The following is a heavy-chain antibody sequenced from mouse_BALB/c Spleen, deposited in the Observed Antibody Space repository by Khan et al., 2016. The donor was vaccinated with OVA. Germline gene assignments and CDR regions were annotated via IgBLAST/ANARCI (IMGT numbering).Heavy chain of an antibody. CDR3: AVHSWDARGFDD. V-gene: IGHV14-3*02. CDR1: GFNIKDTY. CDR2: IAPANGNT. Sequence: EVQLQQSGAALVKPGASVDLSCTASGFNIKDTYIHWVKQRPEQGLEWIGRIAPANGNTKYDPKFQGKATITADTSSNTSYLQLSSLPSEDTAGYVCAVHSWDARGFDDWGAGTTVTVSS. J-gene: IGHJ1*01. D-gene: IGHD4-1*01.